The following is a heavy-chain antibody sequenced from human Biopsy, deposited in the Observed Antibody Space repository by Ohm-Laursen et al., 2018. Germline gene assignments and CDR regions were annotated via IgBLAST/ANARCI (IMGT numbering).Heavy chain of an antibody. Sequence: SLRLSCAASGFSFSDYHMRWIRQAPGRGLEWVSYISGGGTIYYADSVKGRFTISRDNSKNTLYLQMNSVRAYDTAIYYCAKGGSITIFGVVINNCFDPWGQGTRVTVSS. CDR2: ISGGGTI. CDR1: GFSFSDYH. CDR3: AKGGSITIFGVVINNCFDP. D-gene: IGHD3-3*01. V-gene: IGHV3-11*01. J-gene: IGHJ5*02.